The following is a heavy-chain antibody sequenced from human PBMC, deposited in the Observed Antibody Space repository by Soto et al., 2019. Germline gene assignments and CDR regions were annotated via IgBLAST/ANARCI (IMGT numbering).Heavy chain of an antibody. CDR1: GYTITSYY. V-gene: IGHV1-69*13. CDR3: ARDPRERPGGTAVAGY. J-gene: IGHJ4*02. D-gene: IGHD6-19*01. CDR2: IIPIFGTA. Sequence: SVKVSCKASGYTITSYYMHWVRQAPGQGLEWMGGIIPIFGTANYAQKFQGRVTITADESTSTAYMELSSLRSEDTAVYYCARDPRERPGGTAVAGYWGQGTLVTVSS.